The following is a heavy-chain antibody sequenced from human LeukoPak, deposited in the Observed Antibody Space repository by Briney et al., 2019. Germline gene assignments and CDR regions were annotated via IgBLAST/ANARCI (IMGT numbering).Heavy chain of an antibody. CDR2: ISSSSSYT. Sequence: GGSLRLSCAASGFTFSSDAMNWVRQAPGKGLEWVSYISSSSSYTNYADSVKGRFTISRDNAKNSLYLQMNSLGAEDTAVYYCARVSVVTPHLDYWGQGTLVTVSS. J-gene: IGHJ4*02. V-gene: IGHV3-21*05. D-gene: IGHD4-23*01. CDR1: GFTFSSDA. CDR3: ARVSVVTPHLDY.